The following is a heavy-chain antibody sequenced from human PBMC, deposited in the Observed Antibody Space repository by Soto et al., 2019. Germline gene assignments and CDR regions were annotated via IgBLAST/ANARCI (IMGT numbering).Heavy chain of an antibody. V-gene: IGHV3-23*01. CDR3: AKRSTGTAFDY. J-gene: IGHJ4*01. CDR1: EFTFSSSA. Sequence: PGGSLRLSCAASEFTFSSSAMSWVRQAPGKGLEWVSGISVSGGNTYYIDSVKGRFTISRDNSKNTLYLQMNSLRAEDTAIYYCAKRSTGTAFDYWGHGTLVTVSS. D-gene: IGHD1-1*01. CDR2: ISVSGGNT.